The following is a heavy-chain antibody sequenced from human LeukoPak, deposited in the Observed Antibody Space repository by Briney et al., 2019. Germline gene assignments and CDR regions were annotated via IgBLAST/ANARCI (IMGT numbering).Heavy chain of an antibody. V-gene: IGHV3-23*01. CDR1: GFTFSSYS. CDR2: ISGSGVST. CDR3: AKDERNWNYNLASQTYD. D-gene: IGHD1-7*01. J-gene: IGHJ4*02. Sequence: PGGSLRLSCAASGFTFSSYSMNWVRQAPGKGLEWVSSISGSGVSTYYADSVKGRFTVSRDNSKSTLYLQMNSLRAEDTAVYYCAKDERNWNYNLASQTYDWGQGTLVTVSS.